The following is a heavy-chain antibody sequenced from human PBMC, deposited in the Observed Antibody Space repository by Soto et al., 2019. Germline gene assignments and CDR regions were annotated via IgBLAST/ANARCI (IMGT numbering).Heavy chain of an antibody. CDR1: GFTFSSYA. D-gene: IGHD1-1*01. CDR2: ISYDGSNK. Sequence: GGSLRLSCAASGFTFSSYAMHWVRQAPGKGLEWVAVISYDGSNKYYADSVKGRFTISRDNSKNTLYLQMNSLRAEDTAVHYCARDGGPLNWNYYYYGMDVWGQGTTVTVSS. J-gene: IGHJ6*02. CDR3: ARDGGPLNWNYYYYGMDV. V-gene: IGHV3-30-3*01.